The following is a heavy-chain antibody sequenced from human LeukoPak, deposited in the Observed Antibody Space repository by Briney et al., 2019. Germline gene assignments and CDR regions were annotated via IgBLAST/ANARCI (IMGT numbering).Heavy chain of an antibody. CDR1: GYTFSNYG. J-gene: IGHJ3*02. D-gene: IGHD3-22*01. CDR2: ISAYNGNA. CDR3: ARSNTESYYYDSSGQAHDAFDI. V-gene: IGHV1-18*01. Sequence: ASVKVSCKASGYTFSNYGISWVRQAPGQGLEWMGWISAYNGNANYAQKLQGRVTMTTDTSTSTAYMELRSLRSDDTAVYYCARSNTESYYYDSSGQAHDAFDIWGQGTMVTVSS.